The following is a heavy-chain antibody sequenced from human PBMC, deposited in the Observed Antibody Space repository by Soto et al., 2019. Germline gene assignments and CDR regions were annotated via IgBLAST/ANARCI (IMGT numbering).Heavy chain of an antibody. J-gene: IGHJ4*02. CDR1: GVAFANRG. V-gene: IGHV1-18*01. D-gene: IGHD3-10*01. CDR3: ARGVGSGPFDY. CDR2: INTYNGNT. Sequence: SKDPGVAFANRGRWWAQQAPGQGLEWMGWINTYNGNTNHAQKLQGRVTMTTDTSTSTAYVELRSLRSDDTAVYYCARGVGSGPFDYWGQGTLVTVSS.